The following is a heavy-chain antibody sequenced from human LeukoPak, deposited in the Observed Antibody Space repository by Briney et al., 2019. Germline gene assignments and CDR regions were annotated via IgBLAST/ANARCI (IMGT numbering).Heavy chain of an antibody. J-gene: IGHJ4*02. CDR3: AKDVGYSYGYCNY. V-gene: IGHV3-23*01. D-gene: IGHD5-18*01. Sequence: GGSLRLSCAASGFTFSSYAMSWVRQAPGKGLEWVSAISGSGGSTYYADSVKGRSTIPRDNSKNTLYLQMNSLRAEDTAVYYGAKDVGYSYGYCNYWGQGTLVTVSS. CDR1: GFTFSSYA. CDR2: ISGSGGST.